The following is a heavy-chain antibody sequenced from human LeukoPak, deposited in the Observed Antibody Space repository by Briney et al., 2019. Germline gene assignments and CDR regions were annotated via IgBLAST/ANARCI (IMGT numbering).Heavy chain of an antibody. CDR2: IYYSGST. J-gene: IGHJ5*02. D-gene: IGHD6-19*01. Sequence: SETLSLTCTVSGGSISSYYWSWIRQPPGKGLEWIGYIYYSGSTNYNSSFKSRVTISIDTSKNQFSLRLSSVTAADTAVYYCARDRNPGIAVAGENWFDPWGQGTLVTVSS. V-gene: IGHV4-59*01. CDR3: ARDRNPGIAVAGENWFDP. CDR1: GGSISSYY.